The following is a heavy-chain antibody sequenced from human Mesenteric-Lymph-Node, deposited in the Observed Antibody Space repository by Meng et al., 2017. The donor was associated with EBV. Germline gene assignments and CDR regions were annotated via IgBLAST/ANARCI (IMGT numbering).Heavy chain of an antibody. D-gene: IGHD3-16*01. Sequence: QVQLVQSGAEVKKHGASVKVSCKAFAYTFFVYAIDWVRQAPGQGLEWMGWTNTGNRNTKYSQKFQGRVTITRDTSASTVYMELSRLTSEDTAVYYCARNLRYGLKLLPYYFDYWGQGALVTVSS. CDR1: AYTFFVYA. V-gene: IGHV1-3*04. J-gene: IGHJ4*02. CDR2: TNTGNRNT. CDR3: ARNLRYGLKLLPYYFDY.